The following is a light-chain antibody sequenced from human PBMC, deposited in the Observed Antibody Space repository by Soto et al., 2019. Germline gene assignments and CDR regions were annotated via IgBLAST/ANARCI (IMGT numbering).Light chain of an antibody. CDR2: AAS. V-gene: IGKV1-39*01. J-gene: IGKJ4*01. CDR1: QSISTY. Sequence: DIQMTQSPSSLSASVGDRVTITCRASQSISTYLNWFQQKPGKAPKLLIYAASSLQSGVPSRFSGAGSGTDFTLITSSLKPKDFATYYCQQSFSTPLTFGGGTRVEV. CDR3: QQSFSTPLT.